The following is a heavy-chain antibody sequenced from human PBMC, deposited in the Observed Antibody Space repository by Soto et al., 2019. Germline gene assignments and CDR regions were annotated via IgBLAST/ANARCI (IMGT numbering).Heavy chain of an antibody. Sequence: SCAASGFTFSSYSMNWVRQAPGKGLEWVSSISSSSSYIYYADSVKGRFTISRDNAKNSLYLQMNSLRAEDTAVYYCARDSFLDPAGWFDPWGQGTLVTVSS. J-gene: IGHJ5*02. CDR1: GFTFSSYS. D-gene: IGHD3-3*02. CDR2: ISSSSSYI. V-gene: IGHV3-21*01. CDR3: ARDSFLDPAGWFDP.